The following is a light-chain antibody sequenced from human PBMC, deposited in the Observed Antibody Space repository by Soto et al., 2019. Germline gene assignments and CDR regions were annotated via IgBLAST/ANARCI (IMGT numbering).Light chain of an antibody. CDR2: DAS. Sequence: DIPMTQSPSTLSASVGDRVTITCRASQSISSWLAWYQQKPGKAHKLLIYDASSLESGVPSRFSGSGSGTEFTLTISSLQPDDFATYYCQQYNSYSTFGQGTKVEIK. J-gene: IGKJ1*01. V-gene: IGKV1-5*01. CDR3: QQYNSYST. CDR1: QSISSW.